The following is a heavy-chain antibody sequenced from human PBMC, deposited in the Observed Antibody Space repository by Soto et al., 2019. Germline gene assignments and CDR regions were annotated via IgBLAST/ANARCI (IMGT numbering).Heavy chain of an antibody. V-gene: IGHV4-34*01. Sequence: QVQLQQWGAGLLKPSETLSLTCAVYGGSFSGYYWSWIRQPPGKGLEWIGEINHSGSTNYNPSLKSRVTISVATSKNQFSLKLSAVTAADTAVYYCARVDGSGTHAFDIWGQGTMVTVSS. J-gene: IGHJ3*02. D-gene: IGHD3-10*01. CDR2: INHSGST. CDR1: GGSFSGYY. CDR3: ARVDGSGTHAFDI.